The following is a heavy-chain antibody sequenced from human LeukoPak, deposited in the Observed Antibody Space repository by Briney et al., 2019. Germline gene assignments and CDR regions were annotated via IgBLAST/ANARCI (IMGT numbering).Heavy chain of an antibody. Sequence: GRSLRLSCAASGFTFSSYGMHWVRQAQGKGLEWMAVISYDGSNKYYADSVKGRFTISRDNSKNTLYLQMNSLRAEDTAVYYCARVDTAMVTFSAFDYWGQGTLVTVSS. J-gene: IGHJ4*02. CDR3: ARVDTAMVTFSAFDY. V-gene: IGHV3-30*03. D-gene: IGHD5-18*01. CDR2: ISYDGSNK. CDR1: GFTFSSYG.